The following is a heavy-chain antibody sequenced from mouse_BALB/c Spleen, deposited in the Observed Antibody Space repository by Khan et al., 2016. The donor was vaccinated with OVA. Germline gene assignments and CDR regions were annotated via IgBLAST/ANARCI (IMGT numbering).Heavy chain of an antibody. CDR1: GYTFTSYT. J-gene: IGHJ3*01. V-gene: IGHV1-4*01. Sequence: VQLQQSGAELARPGASVKMSCKASGYTFTSYTMHWVKQRPGQGLEWIGYINPSSGYTNYNQKFKDKATLTADKSSSTAYMQLSSLISEDSAVYYCAREGAYYRSDGWFAYWGHGTLVTVSA. D-gene: IGHD2-14*01. CDR3: AREGAYYRSDGWFAY. CDR2: INPSSGYT.